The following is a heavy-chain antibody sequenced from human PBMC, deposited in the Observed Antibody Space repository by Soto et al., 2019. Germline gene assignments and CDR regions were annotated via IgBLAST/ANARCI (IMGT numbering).Heavy chain of an antibody. CDR3: ARLTVPLDIVVLPAASYDY. Sequence: ASVKVSCKTSGYTFTGYYMHWVRQAPGQGLEWMGWINPNSGGTNYAQKFQGRVTMTRDTSISTAYMELSRLRSDDTAVYYCARLTVPLDIVVLPAASYDYWGRGTLVTVSS. D-gene: IGHD2-2*01. J-gene: IGHJ4*02. V-gene: IGHV1-2*02. CDR2: INPNSGGT. CDR1: GYTFTGYY.